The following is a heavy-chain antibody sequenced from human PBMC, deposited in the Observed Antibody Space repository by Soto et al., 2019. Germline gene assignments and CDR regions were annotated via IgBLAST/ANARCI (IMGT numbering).Heavy chain of an antibody. V-gene: IGHV1-8*01. D-gene: IGHD3-16*02. CDR3: ASGLYDYVWGSYRYRDY. Sequence: ASVKVSCKASGYTFTSYDINWVRQATGQGLEWMGWMNPNSGNTGYAQKFQGRVTMTRNTSISTAYMELSSLRSEDTAVYYCASGLYDYVWGSYRYRDYWGQGTLVTVSS. CDR2: MNPNSGNT. J-gene: IGHJ4*02. CDR1: GYTFTSYD.